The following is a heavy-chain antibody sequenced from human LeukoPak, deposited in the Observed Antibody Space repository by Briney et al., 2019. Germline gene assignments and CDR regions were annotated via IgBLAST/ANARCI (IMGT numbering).Heavy chain of an antibody. CDR2: INGGGVST. CDR3: AKIGGVIVF. Sequence: GGSLRLSCAASGFTFSSYAMTWVRQAPGKVLEWVSAINGGGVSTYYADSVKGRFTISRDNSKNTLYLQMSSLRAEDTAVYYCAKIGGVIVFWGQGTLVTVSS. J-gene: IGHJ4*02. V-gene: IGHV3-23*01. CDR1: GFTFSSYA. D-gene: IGHD3-16*02.